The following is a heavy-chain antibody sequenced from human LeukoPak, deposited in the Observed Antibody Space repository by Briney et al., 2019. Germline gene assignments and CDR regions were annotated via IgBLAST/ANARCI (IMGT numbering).Heavy chain of an antibody. Sequence: PSETLSLTCTVSGGSISSSSYYWGWIRQPPGKGLEWIGSIYYSGSTYYNPSLKSRVTISVDTSKNQFSLKLSSVTAADTAVYYCVRCGCSSTSCYGRIPNWFDPWGQGTLVTVSS. CDR3: VRCGCSSTSCYGRIPNWFDP. J-gene: IGHJ5*02. D-gene: IGHD2-2*01. CDR1: GGSISSSSYY. CDR2: IYYSGST. V-gene: IGHV4-39*01.